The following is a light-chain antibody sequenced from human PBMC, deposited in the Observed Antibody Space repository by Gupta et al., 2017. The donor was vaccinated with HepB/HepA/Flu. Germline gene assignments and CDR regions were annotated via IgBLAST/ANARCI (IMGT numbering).Light chain of an antibody. CDR1: SSNIGTNY. CDR3: AVWDDDLNAWV. CDR2: RND. Sequence: QSVLTPPPSASGTPGQKLTISCFGGSSNIGTNYVYWNHHLPGTAPKLLIYRNDQRPSGVPDRFSGSKSGTSASLVISGLRSEDEADYYCAVWDDDLNAWVFGGGTKLTAL. V-gene: IGLV1-47*01. J-gene: IGLJ3*02.